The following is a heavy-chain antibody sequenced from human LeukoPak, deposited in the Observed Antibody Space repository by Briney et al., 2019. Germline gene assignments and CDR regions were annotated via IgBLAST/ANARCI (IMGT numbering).Heavy chain of an antibody. CDR3: ARDNSVGDNAWWFDP. CDR1: GYTFTSYY. J-gene: IGHJ5*02. Sequence: ASVMVSCKASGYTFTSYYMHWVRQAPGQGLEWMGLINPTGGSTGYAQKFQGRVTMTRDMSTSTDYMELSSLRSEDTAIHYCARDNSVGDNAWWFDPWGQGTLVTVSS. V-gene: IGHV1-46*01. CDR2: INPTGGST. D-gene: IGHD1-26*01.